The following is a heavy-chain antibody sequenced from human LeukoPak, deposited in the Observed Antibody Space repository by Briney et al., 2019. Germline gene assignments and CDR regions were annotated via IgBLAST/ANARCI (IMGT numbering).Heavy chain of an antibody. D-gene: IGHD3-3*01. J-gene: IGHJ5*02. Sequence: PSETLSLTCTVSGGSISSYYWSWIRQPAGKGLEWIGRIYTSGSTNYNPSLKSRVTMSVGTSKNQFSLKLSSVTAADTAVYYCARDQFGNFWSGYSPAGWFDPWGQGTLVTVSS. CDR3: ARDQFGNFWSGYSPAGWFDP. CDR2: IYTSGST. CDR1: GGSISSYY. V-gene: IGHV4-4*07.